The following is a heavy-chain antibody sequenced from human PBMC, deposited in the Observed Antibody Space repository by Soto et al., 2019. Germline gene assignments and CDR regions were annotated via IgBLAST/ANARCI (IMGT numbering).Heavy chain of an antibody. CDR2: ISSSGSTI. D-gene: IGHD3-10*01. CDR1: GFTFSSYE. V-gene: IGHV3-48*03. CDR3: ARERVLLWFGELSGYYYYGMDV. Sequence: AGGSLRLSCAASGFTFSSYEMNWVRQAPGKGLEWVSYISSSGSTIYYADSVKGRFTIPRDNAKNSLYLQMNSLRAEDTAVYYCARERVLLWFGELSGYYYYGMDVWGQGTTVTVSS. J-gene: IGHJ6*02.